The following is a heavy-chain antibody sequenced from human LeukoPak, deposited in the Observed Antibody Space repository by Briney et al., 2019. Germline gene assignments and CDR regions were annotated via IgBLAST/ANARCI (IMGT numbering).Heavy chain of an antibody. CDR1: GFTFSNYG. J-gene: IGHJ4*02. Sequence: GGFLLLSSTSSGFTFSNYGMAWVRQAPGKGLEWGSSISDSGGDTYYADSVKGRFTVSRYNSKNTLYLQMNSLRAEDTAVFYCAKRVSYSNSAAYFDYWGQGTLVTVSS. CDR2: ISDSGGDT. V-gene: IGHV3-23*01. D-gene: IGHD6-6*01. CDR3: AKRVSYSNSAAYFDY.